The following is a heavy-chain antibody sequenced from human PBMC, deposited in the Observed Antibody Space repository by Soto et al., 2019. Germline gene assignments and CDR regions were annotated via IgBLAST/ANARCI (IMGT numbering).Heavy chain of an antibody. V-gene: IGHV4-34*01. CDR2: INYSGNT. CDR1: GGSLSGYY. D-gene: IGHD1-1*01. Sequence: QVQIQQWGAGLLKPSETLSLTCAVYGGSLSGYYGNWIRQSPGKGLEWIGEINYSGNTNYNPSLKTRVTISIDTSKNQFSLKLSYVTAADTAVYYCARTRNLDVWGQGTTVIVSS. CDR3: ARTRNLDV. J-gene: IGHJ6*02.